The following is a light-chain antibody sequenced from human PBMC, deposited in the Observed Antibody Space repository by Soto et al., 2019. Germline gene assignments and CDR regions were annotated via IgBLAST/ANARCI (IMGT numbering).Light chain of an antibody. CDR1: SGDVGGYNY. CDR3: CSYAGSSTLV. J-gene: IGLJ2*01. CDR2: EVN. Sequence: QSALTQPPSASGSPGQSVTISCTGTSGDVGGYNYVSWYQQHPGKVPKLMIYEVNKRPSGVPDRFSGSKSGNTASLTVSGLQAEDEADYYCCSYAGSSTLVFGGGTQLTVL. V-gene: IGLV2-8*01.